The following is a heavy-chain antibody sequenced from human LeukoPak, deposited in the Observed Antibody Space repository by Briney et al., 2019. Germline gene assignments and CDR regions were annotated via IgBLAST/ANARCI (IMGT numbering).Heavy chain of an antibody. CDR2: ISANSGNT. V-gene: IGHV1-18*01. J-gene: IGHJ4*02. CDR1: GYSFTRNG. D-gene: IGHD3-16*01. CDR3: ARDVNYAFDY. Sequence: ASVKVSCKPSGYSFTRNGISWVRQAPGQGLEWMAWISANSGNTNYAQNFQDRVTLTTDTSTSTAYMELRSLRSDDTAVYYCARDVNYAFDYWGQGTLVTVSS.